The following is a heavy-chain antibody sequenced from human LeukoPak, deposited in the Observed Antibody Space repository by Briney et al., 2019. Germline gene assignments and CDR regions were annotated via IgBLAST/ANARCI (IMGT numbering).Heavy chain of an antibody. V-gene: IGHV3-23*01. Sequence: GGSLRLSCAASGFTFSANPMSWVRQAPGKGLEWVSSIIGNGDYTYYADSVKDRLTISRDNSKNTLYVQVNSLRAEDTAVYYCAKGAATKPFDCWGQGTLVTVSS. CDR1: GFTFSANP. J-gene: IGHJ4*02. CDR2: IIGNGDYT. CDR3: AKGAATKPFDC. D-gene: IGHD1-7*01.